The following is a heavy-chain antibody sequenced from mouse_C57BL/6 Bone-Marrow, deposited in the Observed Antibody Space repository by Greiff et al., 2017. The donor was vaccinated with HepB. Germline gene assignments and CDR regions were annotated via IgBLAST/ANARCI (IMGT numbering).Heavy chain of an antibody. D-gene: IGHD1-1*01. CDR1: GYAFTNYL. CDR2: INPGSGGT. V-gene: IGHV1-54*01. CDR3: ARSVPHYYGSSNWYFDV. J-gene: IGHJ1*03. Sequence: VQLQQSGAELVRPGTSVKVSCKASGYAFTNYLIEWVKQRPGQGLEWIGVINPGSGGTNYNEKFKGKATLTADKSSSTAYMQLSSLTSEDSAVYFCARSVPHYYGSSNWYFDVWGTGTTVTVSS.